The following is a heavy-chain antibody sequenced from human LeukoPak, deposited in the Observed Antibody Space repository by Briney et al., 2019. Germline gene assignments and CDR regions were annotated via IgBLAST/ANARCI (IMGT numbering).Heavy chain of an antibody. V-gene: IGHV3-43*01. J-gene: IGHJ3*02. Sequence: PGGSLRLSCAASGFTFDDYAMHWVRQAPGKGLEWVSLISWDGGSTYYADSVKGRFTISRDNSKNSLYLQMNSLRTEDTALYYCAKDGGYSYGPGPAFDIWGQGTMVTVSS. CDR3: AKDGGYSYGPGPAFDI. CDR1: GFTFDDYA. CDR2: ISWDGGST. D-gene: IGHD5-18*01.